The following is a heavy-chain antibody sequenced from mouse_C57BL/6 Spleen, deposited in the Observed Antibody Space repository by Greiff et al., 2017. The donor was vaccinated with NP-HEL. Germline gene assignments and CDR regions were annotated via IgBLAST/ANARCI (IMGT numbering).Heavy chain of an antibody. D-gene: IGHD2-3*01. CDR2: IWTGGGT. CDR3: ARNSLDGYYRYYAMDY. Sequence: VQLVESGPGLVAPSQSLSITCTVSGFSLTSYAISWVRQPPGKGLEWLGVIWTGGGTNYNSALKSRLSISKDDSKSQVFIKMNSLQTDDTARYYCARNSLDGYYRYYAMDYWGQGTSVTVSS. CDR1: GFSLTSYA. J-gene: IGHJ4*01. V-gene: IGHV2-9-1*01.